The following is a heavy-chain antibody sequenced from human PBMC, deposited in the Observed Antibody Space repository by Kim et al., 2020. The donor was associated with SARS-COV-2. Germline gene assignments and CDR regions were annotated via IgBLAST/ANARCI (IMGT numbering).Heavy chain of an antibody. CDR3: ARTKASCYHY. D-gene: IGHD2-2*01. CDR2: SK. Sequence: SKYCPSPVKGRFTSARDNSKNTLYLQMNRLRAEDTAVYYCARTKASCYHYWGQGTLVTVSS. J-gene: IGHJ4*02. V-gene: IGHV3-23*01.